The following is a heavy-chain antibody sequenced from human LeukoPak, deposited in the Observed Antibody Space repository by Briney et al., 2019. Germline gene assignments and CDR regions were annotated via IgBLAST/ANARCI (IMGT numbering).Heavy chain of an antibody. CDR2: IYYSGST. J-gene: IGHJ3*02. Sequence: SETLSLTCTVSGGSISSSSYYWDWIRQPPGKGLEWIGSIYYSGSTYYNPSLKSRVTISVDTSKNQFSLKLRSVTAADTAVYYCARVGGITMIVVLITDAFDIWGQGTMVTVSS. CDR3: ARVGGITMIVVLITDAFDI. V-gene: IGHV4-39*07. CDR1: GGSISSSSYY. D-gene: IGHD3-22*01.